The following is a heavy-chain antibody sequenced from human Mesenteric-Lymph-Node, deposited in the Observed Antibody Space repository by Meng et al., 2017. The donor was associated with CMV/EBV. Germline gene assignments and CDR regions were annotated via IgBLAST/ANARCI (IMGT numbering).Heavy chain of an antibody. D-gene: IGHD6-6*01. Sequence: GESLKISCAASGFTFSSYSMNWVRQAPGKGLEWVTVISYDGSNKYYADSVKGRFTISRDNSKNTLFLEMNSLRTDDTAVYYCARSRFVAARISYYYYALDVWGRGTTVTVSS. CDR2: ISYDGSNK. J-gene: IGHJ6*02. CDR1: GFTFSSYS. V-gene: IGHV3-30*03. CDR3: ARSRFVAARISYYYYALDV.